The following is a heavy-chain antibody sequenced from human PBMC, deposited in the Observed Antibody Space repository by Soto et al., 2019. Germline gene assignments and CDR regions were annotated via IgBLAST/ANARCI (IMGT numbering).Heavy chain of an antibody. CDR3: ARGAKGAYYVDV. CDR1: GFTFSDFW. J-gene: IGHJ6*03. CDR2: IKSDGGST. Sequence: EVQLVESGGGIVQPGGSLRLSCAASGFTFSDFWLHWVRQTPGKGLVWVSRIKSDGGSTNYADSVKGRFTISRDNAKNTVYLQMDSLRAEDTAVYYCARGAKGAYYVDVWGKGTTVTVSS. V-gene: IGHV3-74*01. D-gene: IGHD2-21*01.